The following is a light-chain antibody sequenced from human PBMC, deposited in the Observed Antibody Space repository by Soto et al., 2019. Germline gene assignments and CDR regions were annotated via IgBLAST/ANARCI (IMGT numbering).Light chain of an antibody. CDR3: AAWDDSLNSYV. Sequence: HSVLPQPPSASGTPGQRVTISCSGSSSIIGSNIVNWYQQLPGTARKLLIYSNNQRPYGVPDRFSGSNSGTSASQAISGLQSEDEADYYCAAWDDSLNSYVFGTGTKGTVL. CDR2: SNN. V-gene: IGLV1-44*01. CDR1: SSIIGSNI. J-gene: IGLJ1*01.